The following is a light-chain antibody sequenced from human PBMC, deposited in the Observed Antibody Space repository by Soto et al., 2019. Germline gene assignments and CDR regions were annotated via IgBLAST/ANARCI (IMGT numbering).Light chain of an antibody. Sequence: DIQLTQSPSFLSASVGVRVSITCRDSQGISSYLAWYQQKPGKAPKLLIYAASTLQSGVPSRFSGSGSGTEFTLTISSLQPEDFATYYCQQLNNYPLTFGGGTKVEIK. J-gene: IGKJ4*01. CDR3: QQLNNYPLT. V-gene: IGKV1-9*01. CDR2: AAS. CDR1: QGISSY.